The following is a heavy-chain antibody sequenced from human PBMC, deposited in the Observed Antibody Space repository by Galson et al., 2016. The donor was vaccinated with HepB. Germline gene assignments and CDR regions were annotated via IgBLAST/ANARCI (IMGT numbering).Heavy chain of an antibody. CDR2: IYSGDST. J-gene: IGHJ6*02. Sequence: SLRLSCAASGFSVSRKYMTWVRQAPGKGLEWVSAIYSGDSTYFADSVKGRFTISRDSFKNTLYLQMNSLRAEDTAVDYCALRQLGSSYYGMDVWGHGTTVTVSS. V-gene: IGHV3-53*01. CDR3: ALRQLGSSYYGMDV. D-gene: IGHD6-6*01. CDR1: GFSVSRKY.